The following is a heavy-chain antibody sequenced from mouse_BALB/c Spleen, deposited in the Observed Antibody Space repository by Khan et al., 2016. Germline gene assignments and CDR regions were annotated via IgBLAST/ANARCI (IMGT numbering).Heavy chain of an antibody. Sequence: VQLQQSGPELMKPGASVKISCKASGYSFTSYYMHWVKQSHGKSLEWIGYIDPFNGGTSYNQKFEGTATLTVDKSSSTAYIHLSSLTSENSAVYCCASSTQSFYAMDYWGQGTSVTVSS. J-gene: IGHJ4*01. D-gene: IGHD1-1*01. CDR2: IDPFNGGT. CDR3: ASSTQSFYAMDY. V-gene: IGHV1S135*01. CDR1: GYSFTSYY.